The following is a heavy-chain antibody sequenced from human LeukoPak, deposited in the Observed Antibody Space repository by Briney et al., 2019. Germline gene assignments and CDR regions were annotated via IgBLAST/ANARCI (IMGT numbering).Heavy chain of an antibody. D-gene: IGHD4-17*01. CDR1: GGSFSGYY. J-gene: IGHJ4*02. CDR3: ARGRDYGDYGGYY. CDR2: INHSGST. V-gene: IGHV4-34*01. Sequence: SSETLSLTCAVYGGSFSGYYWSWIRQPPGKGLEWIGEINHSGSTNYNPSLKSRVTISVDTSKNQFSLKLSSVTAADTAVYYCARGRDYGDYGGYYWGQGTLVTVSS.